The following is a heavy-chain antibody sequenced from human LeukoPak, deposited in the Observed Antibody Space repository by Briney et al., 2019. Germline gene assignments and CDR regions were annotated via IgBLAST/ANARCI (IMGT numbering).Heavy chain of an antibody. Sequence: GGSLRLSCAASGFSFDDSAMHWVRQVPGKGLEWVSGISWNSGSRGYADSVKGRFTISRDNAKKSLYLQMNSLRAEDMALYYCAKDRGYSYAFGAFDVWGQGTMVTVSS. J-gene: IGHJ3*01. CDR3: AKDRGYSYAFGAFDV. D-gene: IGHD5-18*01. V-gene: IGHV3-9*03. CDR1: GFSFDDSA. CDR2: ISWNSGSR.